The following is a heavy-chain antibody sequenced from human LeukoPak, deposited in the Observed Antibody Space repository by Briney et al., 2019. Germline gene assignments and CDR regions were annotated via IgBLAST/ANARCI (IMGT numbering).Heavy chain of an antibody. Sequence: AASVKVSFNASAYTFTSYGISWVRQAPGQGLEWMGWISAYNGNTNYAQKLQGRVTMTTDTSTSTAYMELRSLRSEDTAVYYCASALVGATPYYYYGMDVWGQGTTVTVSS. J-gene: IGHJ6*02. D-gene: IGHD1-26*01. CDR1: AYTFTSYG. CDR3: ASALVGATPYYYYGMDV. CDR2: ISAYNGNT. V-gene: IGHV1-18*01.